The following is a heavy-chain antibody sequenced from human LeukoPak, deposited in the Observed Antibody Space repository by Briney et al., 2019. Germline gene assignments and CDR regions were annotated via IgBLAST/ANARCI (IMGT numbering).Heavy chain of an antibody. D-gene: IGHD3-10*01. Sequence: SETLSLTCTVAGDSVSSGSSYWSWIRQPPGKGLKWIGYIYYSGSTNYNPSLKSRVTISVDTSKNQFSLKLSSVTAADTAVYYCARGGSTSYREFLYNWFDPWGQGTLVTVSS. V-gene: IGHV4-61*01. CDR3: ARGGSTSYREFLYNWFDP. J-gene: IGHJ5*02. CDR1: GDSVSSGSSY. CDR2: IYYSGST.